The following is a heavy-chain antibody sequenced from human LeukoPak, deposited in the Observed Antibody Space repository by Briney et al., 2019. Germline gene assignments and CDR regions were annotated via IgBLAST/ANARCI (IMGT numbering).Heavy chain of an antibody. D-gene: IGHD3-22*01. CDR2: ISNTGSII. V-gene: IGHV3-11*01. Sequence: GGSLGLSCAASGFTFSDYYMSWVRQAPGKGLEWVSYISNTGSIIFYADSVKGRFTISRDNAKNSLYLQMNSLRAEDTAVYYCASPSPDSYDISGYDPHAFDIWGQGTMVTVSS. CDR3: ASPSPDSYDISGYDPHAFDI. CDR1: GFTFSDYY. J-gene: IGHJ3*02.